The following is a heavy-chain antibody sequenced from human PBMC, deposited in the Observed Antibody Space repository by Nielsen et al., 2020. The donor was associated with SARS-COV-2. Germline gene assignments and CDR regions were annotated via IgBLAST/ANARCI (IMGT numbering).Heavy chain of an antibody. V-gene: IGHV3-49*03. Sequence: GESLKISCTASGFTFGDYAMSWFRQAPGKGLEWVGFIRSKAYGGTTEYAASVKGRFTISRDDSKSIAYLQMNSLKTEDTAVYYCTRSPLSQWLVGDYWGRGTLVTVSS. CDR3: TRSPLSQWLVGDY. J-gene: IGHJ4*02. CDR1: GFTFGDYA. D-gene: IGHD6-19*01. CDR2: IRSKAYGGTT.